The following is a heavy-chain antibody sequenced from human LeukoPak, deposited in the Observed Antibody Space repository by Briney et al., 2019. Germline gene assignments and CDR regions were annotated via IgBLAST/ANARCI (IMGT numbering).Heavy chain of an antibody. Sequence: SVKVCCKASGGTFSSYAISWVRQAPGQGLEWMGGIIPIFGTANYAQKFQGRVTITTDESTSTAYMELSSLRSEDTAVYYCARDPLDFWSVYYIGWFDPWGQGTLVTVAS. J-gene: IGHJ5*02. CDR1: GGTFSSYA. CDR3: ARDPLDFWSVYYIGWFDP. V-gene: IGHV1-69*05. CDR2: IIPIFGTA. D-gene: IGHD3-3*01.